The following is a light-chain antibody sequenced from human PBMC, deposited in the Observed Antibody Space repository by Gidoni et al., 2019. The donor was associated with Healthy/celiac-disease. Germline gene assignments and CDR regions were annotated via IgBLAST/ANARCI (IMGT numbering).Light chain of an antibody. CDR2: GAS. Sequence: EIVMTHSPATLSVSPGERATLSCRASQSVSSNLAWYQQKPGQAPRLLIYGASTRATGIPARFSGSGSGTEFTLTISSLQSEDFAVYYCQQYNNWRGTFGQGTKLEIK. CDR1: QSVSSN. V-gene: IGKV3-15*01. CDR3: QQYNNWRGT. J-gene: IGKJ2*01.